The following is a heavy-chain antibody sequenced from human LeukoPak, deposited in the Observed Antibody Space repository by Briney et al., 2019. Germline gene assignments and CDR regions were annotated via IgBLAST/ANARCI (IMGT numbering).Heavy chain of an antibody. D-gene: IGHD2-15*01. CDR1: GGSISSYY. Sequence: SETLSLTCTVSGGSISSYYWSWIRQPPGKGLEWIGYIYYSGSTNYHPSLKSRVTISVDTSKNQFSLKLSSVTAADTAVYYCAREAATRYYYYGMDVWGQGTTVTVSS. J-gene: IGHJ6*02. V-gene: IGHV4-59*01. CDR3: AREAATRYYYYGMDV. CDR2: IYYSGST.